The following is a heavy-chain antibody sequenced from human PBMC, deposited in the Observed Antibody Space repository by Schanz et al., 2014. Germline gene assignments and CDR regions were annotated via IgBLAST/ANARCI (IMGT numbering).Heavy chain of an antibody. CDR2: MNPDSGNT. CDR3: ASSGAGYSSSWDFDY. CDR1: GYTFTSYD. V-gene: IGHV1-8*01. D-gene: IGHD6-13*01. J-gene: IGHJ4*02. Sequence: VQLVQSGAEVKRPGASVRVSCKASGYTFTSYDFNWVRQAPGQGLEWMGWMNPDSGNTGYAQKFQGRVTITRDTLASTAYMEVSSLRSEDTAVYYCASSGAGYSSSWDFDYWGQGTLVTVSS.